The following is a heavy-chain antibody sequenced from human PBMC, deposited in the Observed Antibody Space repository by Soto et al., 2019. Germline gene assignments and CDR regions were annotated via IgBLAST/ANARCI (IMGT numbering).Heavy chain of an antibody. D-gene: IGHD6-19*01. CDR2: MLHSGAT. CDR3: AKSVGWYAIDS. J-gene: IGHJ4*02. V-gene: IGHV4-4*02. CDR1: GVSISTSNW. Sequence: QVQLQESGPELVKPSGTLSLTCAVSGVSISTSNWWGWVRQSPGKGLEWIGDMLHSGATNYNPSLKSRVTISVDKSKNQFSLKLNSVTAADTAVYYCAKSVGWYAIDSWGQGTLVIVSS.